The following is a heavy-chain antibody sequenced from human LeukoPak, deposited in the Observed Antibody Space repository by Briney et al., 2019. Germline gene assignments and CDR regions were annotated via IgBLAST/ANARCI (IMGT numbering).Heavy chain of an antibody. Sequence: SETLSLTCTVSGDSISSYYWSWIRQPPGKGLEWIGYIHYSGSTNYNPSLKSRVTISVDTSKNQFSLILSSVTAADTAVYYCARGWGAFDIWGQGTMVTVSS. J-gene: IGHJ3*02. CDR1: GDSISSYY. CDR3: ARGWGAFDI. CDR2: IHYSGST. V-gene: IGHV4-59*12. D-gene: IGHD7-27*01.